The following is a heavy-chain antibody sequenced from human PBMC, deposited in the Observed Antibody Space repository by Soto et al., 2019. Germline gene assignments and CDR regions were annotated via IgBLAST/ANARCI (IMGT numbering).Heavy chain of an antibody. V-gene: IGHV4-30-2*01. D-gene: IGHD3-22*01. CDR1: GGSISSGGYS. CDR2: IYHSGST. CDR3: ARANYYDSSGSDAFDI. J-gene: IGHJ3*02. Sequence: SETLSLTCAVSGGSISSGGYSWSWIRQPPGKGLEWIGYIYHSGSTYYNPSLKSRVTISVDRSKNQFSLKLSSVTAADTAVYYCARANYYDSSGSDAFDIWGQGTMVTVSS.